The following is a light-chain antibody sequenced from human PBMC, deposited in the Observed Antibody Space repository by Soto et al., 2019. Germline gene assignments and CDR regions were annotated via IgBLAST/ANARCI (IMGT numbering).Light chain of an antibody. CDR3: QQNYSALWT. CDR1: EGINRN. Sequence: DIQVTQSPSSLSASVGDRVIITCRASEGINRNLIWYQQKPAQAPKLLIYAASSLQSGVPTRFRCTASATEFTVTITGLQPEDSETYYCQQNYSALWTFGQGTKVEIK. CDR2: AAS. J-gene: IGKJ1*01. V-gene: IGKV1-39*01.